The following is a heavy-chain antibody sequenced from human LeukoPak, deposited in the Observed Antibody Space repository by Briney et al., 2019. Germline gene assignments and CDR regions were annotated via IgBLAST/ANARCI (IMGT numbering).Heavy chain of an antibody. CDR1: GSTFSSYA. V-gene: IGHV1-69*05. J-gene: IGHJ4*02. Sequence: SVKVSCKASGSTFSSYAISWLRQAPGQGLEWMGGIIPIFGTANYAQKFQGRVTITTDESTSTAYMELSSLRSEDTAVYYCARATMVRGVIMKYFDYWGQGTLVTVSS. D-gene: IGHD3-10*01. CDR2: IIPIFGTA. CDR3: ARATMVRGVIMKYFDY.